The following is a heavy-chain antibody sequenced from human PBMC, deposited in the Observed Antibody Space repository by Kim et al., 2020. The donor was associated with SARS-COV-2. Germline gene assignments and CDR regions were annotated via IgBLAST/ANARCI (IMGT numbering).Heavy chain of an antibody. D-gene: IGHD5-18*01. CDR2: ISYDGNNK. J-gene: IGHJ4*02. V-gene: IGHV3-30*18. CDR3: AKDSGGYTYIFDY. Sequence: GSLRLSCAASGFTFSTYGMHWVRQTPVKGLEWVAIISYDGNNKYYADSVKGRFTISRDNSKNTLYPQMNNLRTEDTAVYYCAKDSGGYTYIFDYWGQGTLVTVSS. CDR1: GFTFSTYG.